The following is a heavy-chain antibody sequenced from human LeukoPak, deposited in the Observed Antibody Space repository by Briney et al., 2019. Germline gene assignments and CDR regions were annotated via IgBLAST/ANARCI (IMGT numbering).Heavy chain of an antibody. D-gene: IGHD3-22*01. J-gene: IGHJ4*02. CDR1: GSTFSSYE. V-gene: IGHV3-48*03. CDR3: ARDWYYYDSSGYYSKNFDY. CDR2: ISSSGSTI. Sequence: PGGSLRLSCAASGSTFSSYEMNWVRQAPGKGLKWVSYISSSGSTIYYADSVKGRFTIFRDNAKNSLYLQMNSLRAEDTAVYYCARDWYYYDSSGYYSKNFDYWGQGTLVTVSS.